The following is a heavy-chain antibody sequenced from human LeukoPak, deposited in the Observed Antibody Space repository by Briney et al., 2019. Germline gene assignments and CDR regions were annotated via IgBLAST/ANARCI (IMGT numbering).Heavy chain of an antibody. CDR2: ITPILGIA. CDR3: ARARDGHAFDI. Sequence: VASVKVSCKVAAGTFSSYSISWVRQAPGQGLEWMGRITPILGIANYAQTFQGRVTITADKSTSTAYMELSSLRSEDPSVYYCARARDGHAFDIWGQGTMVTVSS. J-gene: IGHJ3*02. D-gene: IGHD5-24*01. CDR1: AGTFSSYS. V-gene: IGHV1-69*04.